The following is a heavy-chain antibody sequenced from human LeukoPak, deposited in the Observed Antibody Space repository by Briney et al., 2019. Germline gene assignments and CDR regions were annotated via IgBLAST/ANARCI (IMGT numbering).Heavy chain of an antibody. D-gene: IGHD4-23*01. J-gene: IGHJ4*02. CDR3: GRDLIDYGGNIVY. Sequence: ASVKVSCKASGYTFNTYGISWLRQAPGQGLEWMGWISGNNGYTNYAQKLQGRVTMTTDTSTKTAYMELRSLRSDDTAVYYCGRDLIDYGGNIVYWGQGTLVTVSS. V-gene: IGHV1-18*01. CDR1: GYTFNTYG. CDR2: ISGNNGYT.